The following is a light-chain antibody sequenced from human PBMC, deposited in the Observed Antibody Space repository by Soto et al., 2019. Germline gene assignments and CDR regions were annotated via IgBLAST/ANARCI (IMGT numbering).Light chain of an antibody. J-gene: IGKJ3*01. V-gene: IGKV3-20*01. CDR1: QSVSSNY. Sequence: IVLTQSPGTLSLSPGERATLSCRASQSVSSNYLAWYQQKPGQAPRLLIYGASSRATGIPDRFSGSGSGTDFTLTISRLEPEDFAVYYCQQYSSSPFTFGPGTKVDIK. CDR3: QQYSSSPFT. CDR2: GAS.